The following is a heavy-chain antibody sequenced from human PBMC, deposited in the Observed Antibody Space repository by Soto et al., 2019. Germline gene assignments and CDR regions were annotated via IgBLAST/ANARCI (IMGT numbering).Heavy chain of an antibody. V-gene: IGHV4-34*01. CDR3: ARGYHGGSGSAFPYFDY. Sequence: QVQLQQWGAGLLKPSETLSLTCAVYGGSFSGYYWSWIRQPPGKGLEWIGEINHSGSTNYNPSLKSRVTISVETSKNQFSXKLSSVTAAXTAXYYCARGYHGGSGSAFPYFDYWGQGTLVTVSS. D-gene: IGHD3-10*01. J-gene: IGHJ4*02. CDR1: GGSFSGYY. CDR2: INHSGST.